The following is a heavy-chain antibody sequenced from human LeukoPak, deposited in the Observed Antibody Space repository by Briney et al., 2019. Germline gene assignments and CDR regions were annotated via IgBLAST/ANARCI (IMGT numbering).Heavy chain of an antibody. CDR2: ISSSSSYI. Sequence: GGSLRLSCAASGFTFSSYSMNWVRQAPGKGLEWVSSISSSSSYIYYADSVKGRFTISRDNAKNSLYLQMNSLRAEDTAVYYCAKDLPIVGATSGLAFDIWGQGTMVTVSS. CDR1: GFTFSSYS. CDR3: AKDLPIVGATSGLAFDI. D-gene: IGHD1-26*01. V-gene: IGHV3-21*04. J-gene: IGHJ3*02.